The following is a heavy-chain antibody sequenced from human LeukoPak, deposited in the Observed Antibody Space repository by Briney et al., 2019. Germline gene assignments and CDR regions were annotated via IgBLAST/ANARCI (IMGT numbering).Heavy chain of an antibody. CDR3: ARRPDLLYFDY. J-gene: IGHJ4*02. V-gene: IGHV4-39*01. CDR1: GGSISSSSYY. Sequence: SETLSLTCTVSGGSISSSSYYWGWIRQPPGKGLEWIGSIYYSGTTYYNPSLKSRVTISVDTSKNQFSLKLSSVTAADTAVYYCARRPDLLYFDYWGQGTLVTVSS. CDR2: IYYSGTT.